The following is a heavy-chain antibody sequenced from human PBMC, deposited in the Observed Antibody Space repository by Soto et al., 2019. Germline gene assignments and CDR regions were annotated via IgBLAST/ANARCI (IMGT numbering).Heavy chain of an antibody. Sequence: PGGSLRLSCAASGFTFRGDAMSWVRQAPGKGLEWVSSISGSGEMTHYAESVKGRFTISRDNSKNTLCLQMESLRAEDTALYYCARSEMTYNWNDWGQGTLVTVSS. J-gene: IGHJ4*02. V-gene: IGHV3-23*01. CDR2: ISGSGEMT. CDR3: ARSEMTYNWND. D-gene: IGHD1-1*01. CDR1: GFTFRGDA.